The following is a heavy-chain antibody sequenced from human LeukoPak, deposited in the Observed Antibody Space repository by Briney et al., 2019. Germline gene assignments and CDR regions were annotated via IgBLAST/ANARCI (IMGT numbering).Heavy chain of an antibody. V-gene: IGHV4-31*03. Sequence: PSQTLSLTCTVSGGSISSGGYYWSWIRQHPGKGLEWIGYIYYSGSTNYNPSLKSRVTISVDTSKNQFSLKLSSVTAADTAVYYCARTNYYGSGIEFDPWGQGTLVTVSS. CDR3: ARTNYYGSGIEFDP. J-gene: IGHJ5*02. CDR1: GGSISSGGYY. D-gene: IGHD3-10*01. CDR2: IYYSGST.